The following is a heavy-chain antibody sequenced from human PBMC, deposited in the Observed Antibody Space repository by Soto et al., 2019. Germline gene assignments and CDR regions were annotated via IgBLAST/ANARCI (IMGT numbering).Heavy chain of an antibody. Sequence: EVQLLESGGGLVQPGKSLRLSCAASGFTFTNYAMSWVRQAPGKGLEWVSAISGSSGSTYYADSVKGRFTISRDSSKNTLYLQMKSLRAEDTAIYYCAKDVCSGGSCQKGFDYWGQGTLVTVSS. CDR1: GFTFTNYA. V-gene: IGHV3-23*01. D-gene: IGHD2-15*01. CDR3: AKDVCSGGSCQKGFDY. CDR2: ISGSSGST. J-gene: IGHJ4*02.